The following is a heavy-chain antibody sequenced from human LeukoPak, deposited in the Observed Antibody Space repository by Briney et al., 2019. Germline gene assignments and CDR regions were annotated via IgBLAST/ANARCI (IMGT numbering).Heavy chain of an antibody. J-gene: IGHJ4*02. V-gene: IGHV4-4*07. CDR1: GGSISSYY. Sequence: SETLSLTCTVSGGSISSYYWSWIRQPAGKGLEWIGRIYTSGSTNYNPSLKSRVTMSVDTPKNQFSLKLSSVTAADTAVYYCARALYSSGWYHRSDYFDYWGQGTLVTVSS. CDR2: IYTSGST. CDR3: ARALYSSGWYHRSDYFDY. D-gene: IGHD6-19*01.